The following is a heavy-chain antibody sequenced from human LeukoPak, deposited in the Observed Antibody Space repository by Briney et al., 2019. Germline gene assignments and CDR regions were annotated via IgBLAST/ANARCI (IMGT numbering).Heavy chain of an antibody. CDR2: MSYDGGHK. D-gene: IGHD3-10*01. V-gene: IGHV3-30*18. Sequence: GGSLRLSCAASGFTFRIYGMDWVRQAPGKGLEWVAVMSYDGGHKYYADSVTGRFTISRDNSKNSLYLQMNSLTAEDTAVYYCAKGQLVDYGMDVWGQGTTVTVSS. J-gene: IGHJ6*02. CDR3: AKGQLVDYGMDV. CDR1: GFTFRIYG.